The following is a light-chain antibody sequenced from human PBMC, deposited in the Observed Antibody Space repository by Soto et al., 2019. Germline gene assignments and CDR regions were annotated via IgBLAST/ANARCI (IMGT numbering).Light chain of an antibody. CDR1: QSIDNY. CDR2: GAS. Sequence: EIVLTQSPATLSLSPGERATLSCRASQSIDNYLAWYQQKPGQAPRLLIYGASNRATGIPDRFSGSGSGTDFTLTISRLEPEDFAVYYCQQYGSSGTFGQGTKVDIK. CDR3: QQYGSSGT. J-gene: IGKJ1*01. V-gene: IGKV3-20*01.